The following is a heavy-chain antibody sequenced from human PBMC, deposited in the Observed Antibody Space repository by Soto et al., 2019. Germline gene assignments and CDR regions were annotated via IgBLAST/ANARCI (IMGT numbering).Heavy chain of an antibody. CDR2: VIPIFGTA. CDR3: ARRSAAAGPVSFFDY. V-gene: IGHV1-69*01. Sequence: QVQLVQSGAEVKKPGSSVKVSCKASGGTFSSYAISWARQAPGQGLELMGGVIPIFGTANYAQKIQGRVTMTADESTSTAYMELSSLRSEDTAVYYCARRSAAAGPVSFFDYWGQGTLVTVSS. CDR1: GGTFSSYA. D-gene: IGHD6-13*01. J-gene: IGHJ4*02.